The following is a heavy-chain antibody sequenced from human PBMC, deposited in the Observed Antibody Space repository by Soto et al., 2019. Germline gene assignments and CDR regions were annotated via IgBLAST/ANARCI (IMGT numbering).Heavy chain of an antibody. J-gene: IGHJ6*03. V-gene: IGHV3-23*01. Sequence: EVQLLESGGGLVQPGGSLRLSCAASGFTFGTYAMNWLRQAPGRGLECVSFISGSGRTTYYAESVKGRFTVSRDNSKRTMYLQLNSLRAEDTSLYYCAKCRGPSYSYYYMDVWGKGTTVTVSS. CDR1: GFTFGTYA. CDR2: ISGSGRTT. CDR3: AKCRGPSYSYYYMDV. D-gene: IGHD3-16*01.